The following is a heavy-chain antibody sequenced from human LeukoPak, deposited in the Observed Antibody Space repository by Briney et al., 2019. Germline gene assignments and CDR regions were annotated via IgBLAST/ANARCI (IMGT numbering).Heavy chain of an antibody. CDR3: ARDLAVVVPAADPYYYYYYMDV. CDR1: GGSISSGSYY. J-gene: IGHJ6*03. CDR2: IYTSGST. V-gene: IGHV4-61*02. Sequence: SQTLSLTCTVSGGSISSGSYYWSWIRQPAGKGLEWIGRIYTSGSTNYNPSLKSRVTISVDTSKNQFSLKLSSVTAADTAVYYCARDLAVVVPAADPYYYYYYMDVWGKGTTVTVPS. D-gene: IGHD2-2*01.